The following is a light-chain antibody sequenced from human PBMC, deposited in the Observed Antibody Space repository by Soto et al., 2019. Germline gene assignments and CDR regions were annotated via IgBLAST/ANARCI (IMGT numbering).Light chain of an antibody. CDR2: DVT. J-gene: IGLJ3*02. CDR1: SSDVGGYKY. CDR3: SSYAGTYTWV. V-gene: IGLV2-14*01. Sequence: QSALTQPASVSGSPGQSITISCTGTSSDVGGYKYVSWYQLHPGTAPKLVIYDVTNRPSGVSNRFSGSKSGNTASLTISGLQAEDEADYFCSSYAGTYTWVFGGGTKLTVL.